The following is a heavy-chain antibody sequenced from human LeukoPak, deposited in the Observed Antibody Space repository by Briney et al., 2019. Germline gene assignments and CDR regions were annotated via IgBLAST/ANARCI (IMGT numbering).Heavy chain of an antibody. Sequence: PGTSLRLSCTASGFTISGDAMHWVRQAPAKGLQWVAHISFDGSYKYYADSVKGRFTISRDNSKNTLYLQMNSLRTDDTALFYCAREALDSLDLWGPGTLVTVSS. CDR2: ISFDGSYK. J-gene: IGHJ3*01. D-gene: IGHD2-21*01. CDR3: AREALDSLDL. V-gene: IGHV3-30*04. CDR1: GFTISGDA.